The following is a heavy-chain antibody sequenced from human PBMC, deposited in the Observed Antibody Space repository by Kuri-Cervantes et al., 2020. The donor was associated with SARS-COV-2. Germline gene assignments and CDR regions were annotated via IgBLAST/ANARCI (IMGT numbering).Heavy chain of an antibody. D-gene: IGHD2-15*01. CDR2: INYSGST. J-gene: IGHJ4*02. CDR3: VRGVCSGGSCYLGY. V-gene: IGHV4-59*01. Sequence: GSRRLSCTVPGGSISSYYWSWFRRPPGKGLVWIGYINYSGSTNYNPSLKSRVTISVDTSKNQSSLKLSSVTAADTAVYYCVRGVCSGGSCYLGYWGQGTLVTVSS. CDR1: GGSISSYY.